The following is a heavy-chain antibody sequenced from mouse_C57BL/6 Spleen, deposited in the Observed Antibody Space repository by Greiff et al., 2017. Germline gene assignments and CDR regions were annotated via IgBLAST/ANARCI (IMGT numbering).Heavy chain of an antibody. J-gene: IGHJ1*03. CDR2: IDPSDSYT. D-gene: IGHD1-1*01. CDR1: GYTFTSYW. Sequence: QVQLQQPGAELVMPGASVKLSCKASGYTFTSYWMHWVKQRPGQGLEWIGEIDPSDSYTNYNQKFKGKSTLTVDKSSSTAYMQLSSLTSEDSAVYYCARGKGSSYRYFDVGGTGTTVTVSS. V-gene: IGHV1-69*01. CDR3: ARGKGSSYRYFDV.